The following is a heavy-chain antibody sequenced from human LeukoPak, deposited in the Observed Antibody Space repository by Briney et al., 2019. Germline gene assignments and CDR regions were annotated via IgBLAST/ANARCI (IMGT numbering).Heavy chain of an antibody. D-gene: IGHD2-15*01. CDR3: AREGYCSGGSCRLIDY. Sequence: SQTLSLTCTVSGGSISSGSYYWSWIRQPAGKGLEWIGRIYTSGSTNYNPSLKSRVTISVDTSKNQFSLKLSSVTAADTAVYYCAREGYCSGGSCRLIDYWGQGTLVTVSS. J-gene: IGHJ4*02. V-gene: IGHV4-61*02. CDR2: IYTSGST. CDR1: GGSISSGSYY.